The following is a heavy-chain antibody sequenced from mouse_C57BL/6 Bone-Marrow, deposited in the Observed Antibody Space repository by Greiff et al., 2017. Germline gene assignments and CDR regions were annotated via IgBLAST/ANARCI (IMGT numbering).Heavy chain of an antibody. D-gene: IGHD1-1*01. CDR3: ARDYGSSYWYFDV. Sequence: VKLMESGPELAKPGASVKLSCKASGYTFTSYDINWVKQRPGQGLEWIGWIYPRDGSTKYNEKFKGKATLTVDTSSSTAYMELHSLTSEDSAVYFCARDYGSSYWYFDVWGTGTTVTVSS. CDR1: GYTFTSYD. CDR2: IYPRDGST. J-gene: IGHJ1*03. V-gene: IGHV1-85*01.